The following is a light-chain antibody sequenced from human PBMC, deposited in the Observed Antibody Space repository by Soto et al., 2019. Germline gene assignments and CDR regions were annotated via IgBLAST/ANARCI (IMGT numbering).Light chain of an antibody. J-gene: IGKJ5*01. CDR1: QSVSSN. V-gene: IGKV3-11*01. CDR2: DAS. CDR3: QQRSNWL. Sequence: EIVVTQTPATLSGAPGERATLSCRASQSVSSNLAWYQQKPGQAPRLLIYDASNRATGIPARFSGSGSGTDFTLTISSLEPEDFAVYYCQQRSNWLFGQGTRLEIK.